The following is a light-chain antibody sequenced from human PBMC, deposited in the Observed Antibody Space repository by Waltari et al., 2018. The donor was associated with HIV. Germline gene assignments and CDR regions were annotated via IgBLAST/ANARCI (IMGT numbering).Light chain of an antibody. CDR1: NSNIGATYD. CDR3: QSYDTSLGASV. J-gene: IGLJ3*02. CDR2: MNT. Sequence: QSVLTQPPSLSGAPGRSVIITCPGNNSNIGATYDVHWSQQLPGAAPKLLIPMNTQRPSGVRDRLSVSRSGTSASLAITGLQAGDEADYYCQSYDTSLGASVFGGGTKLTVL. V-gene: IGLV1-40*01.